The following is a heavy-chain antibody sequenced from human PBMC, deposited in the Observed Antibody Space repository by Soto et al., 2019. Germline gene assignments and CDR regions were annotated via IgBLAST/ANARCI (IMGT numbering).Heavy chain of an antibody. CDR3: ARAPVIYGSGSYYNEGGFDY. CDR1: GGSFSGYY. V-gene: IGHV4-34*01. J-gene: IGHJ4*02. Sequence: PSETLSLTCAVYGGSFSGYYWSWIRQPPGKGLEWIGEINHSGSTNYNPSLKSRVTISVDTSKNQFSLRLSSVTAADTAVYYCARAPVIYGSGSYYNEGGFDYWGQGTLVTVSS. D-gene: IGHD3-10*01. CDR2: INHSGST.